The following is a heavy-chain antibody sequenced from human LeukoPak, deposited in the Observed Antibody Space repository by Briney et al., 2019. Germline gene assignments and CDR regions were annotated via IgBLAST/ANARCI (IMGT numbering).Heavy chain of an antibody. CDR2: ISYDGSNK. CDR1: GFTFSSYG. CDR3: AKDPPIKH. J-gene: IGHJ1*01. D-gene: IGHD5-12*01. V-gene: IGHV3-30*18. Sequence: GGSLRLSCAASGFTFSSYGMHWVRQAPGKGLEWVAVISYDGSNKYYADSVKGRSTISRDNSKNTLYLQMNSLRAEDTAVYYCAKDPPIKHWGQGTLVTVSS.